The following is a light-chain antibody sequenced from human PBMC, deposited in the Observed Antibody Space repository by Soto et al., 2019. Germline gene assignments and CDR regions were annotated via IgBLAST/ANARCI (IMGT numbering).Light chain of an antibody. CDR3: LLSYNGGRI. V-gene: IGLV7-46*01. CDR1: TGAVTSGHY. J-gene: IGLJ2*01. CDR2: DTN. Sequence: QAVVTQEPSLTVSPGGTVTLTCDSSTGAVTSGHYPPWFHQKPGQAPRTLLYDTNNKHSWTPARFSGSLLGGKAALTLSGAQPEDEADYYCLLSYNGGRIFGGGTKLTVL.